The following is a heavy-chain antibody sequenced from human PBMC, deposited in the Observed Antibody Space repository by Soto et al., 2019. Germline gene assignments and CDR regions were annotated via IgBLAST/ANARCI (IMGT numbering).Heavy chain of an antibody. CDR3: ARDPLLLTYYFDY. CDR2: ISSSSSYI. CDR1: GFTFSSYS. V-gene: IGHV3-21*01. Sequence: GGSLRLSCAASGFTFSSYSMNWVRQAPGKGLEWVSSISSSSSYIYYADSVKGRFTISRDNAKNSLYLQMNSLRAEDTAVYYCARDPLLLTYYFDYWGQGTLVTVSS. D-gene: IGHD3-22*01. J-gene: IGHJ4*02.